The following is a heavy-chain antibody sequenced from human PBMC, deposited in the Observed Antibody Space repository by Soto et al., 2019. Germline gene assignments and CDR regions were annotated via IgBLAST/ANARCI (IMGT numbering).Heavy chain of an antibody. CDR3: ASVGVEDAVAGAFDC. J-gene: IGHJ4*02. Sequence: PSETLSLTCGVSGGSISSSNWWSWVRQSAGKGLRWMGEIYHNGRTNHNPSLNSRVTISVDKSKTQFSLKLSSMTAAAAAVYCCASVGVEDAVAGAFDCWGQGALVTVSS. CDR1: GGSISSSNW. CDR2: IYHNGRT. V-gene: IGHV4-4*01. D-gene: IGHD6-19*01.